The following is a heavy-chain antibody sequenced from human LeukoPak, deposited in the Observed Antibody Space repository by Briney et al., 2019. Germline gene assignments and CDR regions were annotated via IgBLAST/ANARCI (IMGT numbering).Heavy chain of an antibody. D-gene: IGHD5/OR15-5a*01. Sequence: PGGSPRLSCAASGFTFSSYSMNWVRQAPGKGLEWVSYISSSSSTIYYADSVKGRFTISRDNAKNSLYLQMNSLRAEDTAVYYCARDRPFGGYLRYYYGMDVWGQGTTVTVSS. J-gene: IGHJ6*02. CDR2: ISSSSSTI. V-gene: IGHV3-48*01. CDR1: GFTFSSYS. CDR3: ARDRPFGGYLRYYYGMDV.